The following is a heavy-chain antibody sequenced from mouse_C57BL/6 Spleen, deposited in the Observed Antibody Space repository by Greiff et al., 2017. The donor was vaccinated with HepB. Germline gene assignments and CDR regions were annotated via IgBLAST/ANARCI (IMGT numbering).Heavy chain of an antibody. D-gene: IGHD2-3*01. J-gene: IGHJ1*03. CDR1: GYTFTSYW. CDR2: IDPSDSYT. Sequence: VQLQQPGAELVMPGASVKLSCKASGYTFTSYWMHWVKQRPGQGLEWIGEIDPSDSYTNYNQKFKGKSTLTVDKSSSTAYMQLSSLTSEDSAVYYCARTIYDGYSYWYFDVWGTGTTVTVSS. CDR3: ARTIYDGYSYWYFDV. V-gene: IGHV1-69*01.